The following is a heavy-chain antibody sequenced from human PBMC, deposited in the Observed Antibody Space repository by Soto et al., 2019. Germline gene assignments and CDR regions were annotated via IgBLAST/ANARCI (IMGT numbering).Heavy chain of an antibody. CDR3: ARAMDAVRASKEISFDP. Sequence: QVQLVESGGGVVQPGRSLSISCAASGFTFRNYHMHWVRQAPGKGLEWVASISYDENNKYYTDSVKGRFTISRDNSKNTLYLQMNSLRDEDTAVYYCARAMDAVRASKEISFDPWGQGTLVTVSS. D-gene: IGHD2-2*03. CDR2: ISYDENNK. CDR1: GFTFRNYH. J-gene: IGHJ5*02. V-gene: IGHV3-30-3*01.